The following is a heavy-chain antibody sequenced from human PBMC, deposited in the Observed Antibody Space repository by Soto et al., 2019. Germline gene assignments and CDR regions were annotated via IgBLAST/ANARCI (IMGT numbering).Heavy chain of an antibody. CDR1: GGTFSSYA. J-gene: IGHJ6*02. CDR3: ARSQGSSTSLEIYYYYYYGMDV. D-gene: IGHD2-2*01. V-gene: IGHV1-69*01. CDR2: IIPISGTA. Sequence: QVQLVQSGAEVKKPGSSVKVSCKASGGTFSSYAISWVRQAPGQGLEWMGGIIPISGTANYAQKFQGRVTITADESTNTAKMELSSLRSEDTAVYYCARSQGSSTSLEIYYYYYYGMDVWGQGTTVTVSS.